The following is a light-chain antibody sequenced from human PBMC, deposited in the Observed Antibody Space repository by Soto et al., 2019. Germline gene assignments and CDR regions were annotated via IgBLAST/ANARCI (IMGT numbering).Light chain of an antibody. Sequence: QSALTQPPSASGSPGQSVTISCTGTSSDVGAYNYVSWYQQHPGKAPNLLIYDVTKRPSGVPDRFSGSKSGNTASLTVSGLQAEDEAYYYCAAWDGSLNGWVFGGGTKLTVL. CDR2: DVT. J-gene: IGLJ3*02. V-gene: IGLV2-8*01. CDR3: AAWDGSLNGWV. CDR1: SSDVGAYNY.